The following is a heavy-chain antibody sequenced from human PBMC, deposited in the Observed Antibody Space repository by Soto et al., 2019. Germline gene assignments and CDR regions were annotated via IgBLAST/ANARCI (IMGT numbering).Heavy chain of an antibody. D-gene: IGHD2-21*02. J-gene: IGHJ4*02. V-gene: IGHV1-46*01. CDR1: GYTFTSYY. CDR3: ARDSADCGGDCYSGYFDY. CDR2: INPSGGST. Sequence: QVQLVQSGAEVKKPGASVKVSCKASGYTFTSYYMHWVRQAPGQGLEWMGIINPSGGSTSYAQKFQGSVTMTRDTSTSTVYMELSRLRSEDTAVYYCARDSADCGGDCYSGYFDYWGQGTLVTVSS.